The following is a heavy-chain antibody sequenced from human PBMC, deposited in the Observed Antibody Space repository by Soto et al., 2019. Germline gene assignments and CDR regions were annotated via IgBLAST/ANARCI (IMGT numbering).Heavy chain of an antibody. CDR2: IYPGDSDT. CDR3: ARHFFSDYGVNYGMDV. D-gene: IGHD4-17*01. V-gene: IGHV5-51*01. Sequence: GESLKIFCKGSGYSFTSYWIGWVRQMPGKGLEWMGIIYPGDSDTRYSPSFQGQVTISADKSISTAYLQWSSLKASDTAMYYCARHFFSDYGVNYGMDVWGQGTTVTVSS. CDR1: GYSFTSYW. J-gene: IGHJ6*02.